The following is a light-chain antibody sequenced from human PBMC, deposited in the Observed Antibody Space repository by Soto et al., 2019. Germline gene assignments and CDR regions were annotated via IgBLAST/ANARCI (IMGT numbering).Light chain of an antibody. CDR3: QKTDNSPWT. CDR2: AAS. J-gene: IGKJ1*01. V-gene: IGKV1-39*01. CDR1: RSVSTY. Sequence: DIQMTQSPSSLSASVGDRVTITCRASRSVSTYLNWYQQKPGKAPKLLIYAASSLQGGVPSRFGGSGSGTDFTLTISSLQPEDFATYFCQKTDNSPWTFCPGTTVEIK.